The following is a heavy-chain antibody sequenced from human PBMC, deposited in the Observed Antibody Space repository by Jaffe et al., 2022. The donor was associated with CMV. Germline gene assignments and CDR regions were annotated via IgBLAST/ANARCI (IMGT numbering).Heavy chain of an antibody. D-gene: IGHD2-2*02. V-gene: IGHV3-33*01. CDR2: IWYDGSNK. CDR3: AREGYCSSTSCYTRGRPFDY. CDR1: GFTFSSYG. J-gene: IGHJ4*02. Sequence: QVQLVESGGGVVQPGRSLRLSCAASGFTFSSYGMHWVRQAPGKGLEWVAVIWYDGSNKYYADSVKGRFTISRDNSKNTLYLQMNSLRAEDTAVYYCAREGYCSSTSCYTRGRPFDYWGQGTLVTVSS.